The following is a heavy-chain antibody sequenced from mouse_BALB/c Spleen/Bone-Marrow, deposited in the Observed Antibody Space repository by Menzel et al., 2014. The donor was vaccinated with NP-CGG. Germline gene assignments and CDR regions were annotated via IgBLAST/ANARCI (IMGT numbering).Heavy chain of an antibody. CDR1: GFTFSSYT. Sequence: EVKLVESGGGLVKPGGSLKLSCAASGFTFSSYTMSWVRQTPEKRLGWVATISSGGGNTYYPDSVKGRFTISRDNAKNNLYLQMSSLRSEDTALYYCARYPSYYYGYAMDYWGQGTSVTVSS. CDR2: ISSGGGNT. D-gene: IGHD1-1*01. J-gene: IGHJ4*01. CDR3: ARYPSYYYGYAMDY. V-gene: IGHV5-9*03.